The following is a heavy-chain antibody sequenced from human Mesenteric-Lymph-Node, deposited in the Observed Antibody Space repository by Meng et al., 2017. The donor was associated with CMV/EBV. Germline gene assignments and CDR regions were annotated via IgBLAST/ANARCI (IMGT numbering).Heavy chain of an antibody. D-gene: IGHD6-6*01. CDR1: GFTLHDYT. CDR2: ISWDGTTT. J-gene: IGHJ4*02. V-gene: IGHV3-43*01. CDR3: AKGVFSTSPSYFDY. Sequence: GGSLRLSCAASGFTLHDYTMNWVRLVPGKGHEWVSLISWDGTTTIYADSVKGRFTVSRDNSKNSPYLQMNSLRTEDTALYFCAKGVFSTSPSYFDYWGQGTLVTVSS.